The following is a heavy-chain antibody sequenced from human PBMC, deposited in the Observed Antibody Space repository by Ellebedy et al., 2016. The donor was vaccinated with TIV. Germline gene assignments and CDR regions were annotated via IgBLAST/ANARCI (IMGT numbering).Heavy chain of an antibody. CDR2: INSDGSST. Sequence: PGGSLRLSCAASRFIFSSYWMHWVRQAPGKGLVWVSRINSDGSSTSYADSVKGRFTISRDNAKNTLFLQMNSLRAEDTAVYYCARGIDQGIAVAVDSWGQGTLVTVSS. CDR3: ARGIDQGIAVAVDS. CDR1: RFIFSSYW. J-gene: IGHJ4*02. V-gene: IGHV3-74*01. D-gene: IGHD6-19*01.